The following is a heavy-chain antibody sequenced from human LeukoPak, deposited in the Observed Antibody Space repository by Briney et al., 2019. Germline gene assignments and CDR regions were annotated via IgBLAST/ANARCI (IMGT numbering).Heavy chain of an antibody. V-gene: IGHV3-74*01. CDR3: ARHNYDSSGYYSNYGMDV. CDR2: INSDGSST. D-gene: IGHD3-22*01. J-gene: IGHJ6*02. CDR1: GFTFNTYW. Sequence: GGSLRLSCAASGFTFNTYWMHWVRQAPGKGLVWVSRINSDGSSTIYADSVKGRFTISRDNAKNTLYLQMNSLRAEDTAVYYCARHNYDSSGYYSNYGMDVWGQGTTVTVSS.